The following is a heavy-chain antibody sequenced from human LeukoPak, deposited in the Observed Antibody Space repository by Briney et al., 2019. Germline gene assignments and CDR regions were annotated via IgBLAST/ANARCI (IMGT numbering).Heavy chain of an antibody. CDR1: GFTFSSYA. CDR2: ISYDGSNK. D-gene: IGHD6-19*01. CDR3: AFLWLVNFDY. V-gene: IGHV3-30-3*01. J-gene: IGHJ4*02. Sequence: GGSLRLSCAASGFTFSSYAMHWVRQAPGKGLEGVAVISYDGSNKYYADSVKGRFTISRDNSKNTLYLQMNSLRAEDTAVYYCAFLWLVNFDYWGQGTLVTASS.